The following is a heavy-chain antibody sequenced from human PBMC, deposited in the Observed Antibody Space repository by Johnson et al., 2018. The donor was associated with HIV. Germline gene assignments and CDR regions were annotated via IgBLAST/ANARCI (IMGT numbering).Heavy chain of an antibody. CDR2: INSDGSST. CDR3: ARDKAVGYSSGWHAFDI. D-gene: IGHD6-19*01. J-gene: IGHJ3*02. CDR1: GFTVSSNY. Sequence: VQLVESGGGVVQPGGSLRLSCAASGFTVSSNYMNWVRQAPGKGLVWVSRINSDGSSTSYADSVKGRFTISRDNAKNTLYLQMNSLRAEDTAVYYCARDKAVGYSSGWHAFDIWGQGTMVTVSS. V-gene: IGHV3-74*01.